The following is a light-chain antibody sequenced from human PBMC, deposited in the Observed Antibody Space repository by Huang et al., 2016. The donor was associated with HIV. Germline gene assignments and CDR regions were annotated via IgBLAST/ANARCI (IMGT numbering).Light chain of an antibody. J-gene: IGKJ1*01. CDR1: QSLLYRSNNKNH. Sequence: DIVLTQSPHSLAVSLGERATINCKSSQSLLYRSNNKNHLVWYQQKPGQPPKLLMYCASTRESGVPDRFSASGSGTDFTLTISSLQAEDVAVYYCQQYYTVPWTFGQGTKVEI. CDR3: QQYYTVPWT. V-gene: IGKV4-1*01. CDR2: CAS.